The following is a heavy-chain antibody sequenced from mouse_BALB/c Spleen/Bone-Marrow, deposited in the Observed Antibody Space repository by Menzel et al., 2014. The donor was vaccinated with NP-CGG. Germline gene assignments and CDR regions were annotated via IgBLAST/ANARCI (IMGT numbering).Heavy chain of an antibody. J-gene: IGHJ2*01. Sequence: QVQLQQPGAELMKPGASVKISCKATGYTFSSYWIEWVKQRPGHGPEWIGEILPGSGSTIYNEKFKGKATFTADTSSNTAYMQLSSLTSEDSAVYYCAREDYYGSSYFDYWGQGTTLTVSS. V-gene: IGHV1-9*01. CDR2: ILPGSGST. D-gene: IGHD1-1*01. CDR1: GYTFSSYW. CDR3: AREDYYGSSYFDY.